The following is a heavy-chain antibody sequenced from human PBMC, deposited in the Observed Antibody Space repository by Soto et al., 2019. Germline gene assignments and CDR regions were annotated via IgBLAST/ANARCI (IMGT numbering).Heavy chain of an antibody. Sequence: PGGSLRLSCAASGFTFSSYAMHWVRQAPGKGLEWVAVISYDGSNKYYADSVKGRFTISRDNSKNTLYLQMNSLRAEDTAVYYCARDKSPGIAAPYGMDVWGQGTTVTVSS. D-gene: IGHD6-13*01. J-gene: IGHJ6*02. CDR3: ARDKSPGIAAPYGMDV. V-gene: IGHV3-30*04. CDR1: GFTFSSYA. CDR2: ISYDGSNK.